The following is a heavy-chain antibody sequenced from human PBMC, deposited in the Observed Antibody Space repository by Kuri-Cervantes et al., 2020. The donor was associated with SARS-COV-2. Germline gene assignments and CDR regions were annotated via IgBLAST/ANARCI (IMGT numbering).Heavy chain of an antibody. CDR1: GFTFSSYE. J-gene: IGHJ6*02. CDR3: ARAPPPASPRGGMDV. CDR2: ISSSGSTI. Sequence: GESLKISCAASGFTFSSYEMSWIRQAPGKGLEWVSYISSSGSTIYYADSVKGRFTISRDNAKNSLYLQMNSLRAEDTAVYYCARAPPPASPRGGMDVWGQGTTVTVSS. D-gene: IGHD2-2*01. V-gene: IGHV3-48*03.